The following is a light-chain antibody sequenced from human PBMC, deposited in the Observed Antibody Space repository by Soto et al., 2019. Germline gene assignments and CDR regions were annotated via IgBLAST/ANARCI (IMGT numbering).Light chain of an antibody. CDR3: ATWDDSLRGRV. J-gene: IGLJ3*02. CDR1: SSNIGTNY. CDR2: SNN. V-gene: IGLV1-47*02. Sequence: QSVLTQSPSASGTPGQKMTISCSGSSSNIGTNYVYWYQQVPGTAPKLLIYSNNQRPSGVPDRFSGSKSGTSASLAIRGLRSEDEADYYCATWDDSLRGRVFGGGTKLTVL.